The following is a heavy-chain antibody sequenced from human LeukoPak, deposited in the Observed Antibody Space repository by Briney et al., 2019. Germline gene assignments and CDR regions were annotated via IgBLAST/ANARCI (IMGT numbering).Heavy chain of an antibody. J-gene: IGHJ5*02. D-gene: IGHD3-9*01. CDR1: GYTFTSYG. CDR3: ARDTNYDILTGYFQFDP. Sequence: ASVKVSCKASGYTFTSYGISWVRQAPGQGLEWMGWISAYNGNTNYAQKLQGRVTMTTDTSTSTAYMELRSLRSDDTAVYYCARDTNYDILTGYFQFDPWGQGPWSPSPQ. CDR2: ISAYNGNT. V-gene: IGHV1-18*01.